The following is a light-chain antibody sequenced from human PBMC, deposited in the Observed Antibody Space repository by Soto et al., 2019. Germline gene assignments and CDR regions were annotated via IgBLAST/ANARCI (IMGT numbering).Light chain of an antibody. CDR2: GNS. J-gene: IGLJ1*01. CDR3: LSYNRSLSDHV. Sequence: QSVLTQPPSVSGAPGQRVTISCTGSSSNIGAGYDVHWYQQLPGTAPKLLIYGNSNRPSGVPDRFSGSKSGTSASLAITGLQAEDEADYYCLSYNRSLSDHVFGTGTKVNVL. CDR1: SSNIGAGYD. V-gene: IGLV1-40*01.